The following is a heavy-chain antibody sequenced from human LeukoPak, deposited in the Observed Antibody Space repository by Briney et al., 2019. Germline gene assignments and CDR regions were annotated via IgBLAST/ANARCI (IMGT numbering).Heavy chain of an antibody. Sequence: LEWMGIIYPGDSDTRYSPSFQGQVTISADKSISTAYLQWSSLKASDTAMYYCARLGEASDYWGQGTLVTVSS. CDR3: ARLGEASDY. J-gene: IGHJ4*02. CDR2: IYPGDSDT. V-gene: IGHV5-51*01.